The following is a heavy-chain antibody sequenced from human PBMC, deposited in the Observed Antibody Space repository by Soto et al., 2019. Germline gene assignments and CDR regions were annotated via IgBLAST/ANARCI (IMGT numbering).Heavy chain of an antibody. CDR3: ARLTQEVWQPGPVFDY. D-gene: IGHD6-13*01. CDR2: IIPIFGTA. Sequence: SVKVSCKASGGTFSSYAISWVRQAPGQGLEWMGGIIPIFGTANYAQKFQGRVTITADESTSTAYMELSSLRSEDTAVYYCARLTQEVWQPGPVFDYWGQGTLVTVSS. V-gene: IGHV1-69*13. CDR1: GGTFSSYA. J-gene: IGHJ4*02.